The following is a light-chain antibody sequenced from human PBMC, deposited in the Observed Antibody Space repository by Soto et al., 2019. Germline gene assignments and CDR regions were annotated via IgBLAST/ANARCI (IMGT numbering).Light chain of an antibody. CDR2: SAS. V-gene: IGKV4-1*01. Sequence: DIVMTQSPDSLAVSLGERATINCKSSQSVLYSSNNKDYLAWYQQKPGQSPKLLIYSASTRESGVPDRFSGSGSGTDFTLTISSLQAEDVAVYYCQQYYGTPLTFGGGTKVEIK. CDR3: QQYYGTPLT. CDR1: QSVLYSSNNKDY. J-gene: IGKJ4*01.